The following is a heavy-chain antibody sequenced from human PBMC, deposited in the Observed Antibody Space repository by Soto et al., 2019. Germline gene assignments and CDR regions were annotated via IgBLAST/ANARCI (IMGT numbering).Heavy chain of an antibody. CDR2: IYYTGST. CDR1: GGSISSSTYY. Sequence: SETLSLTCTVSGGSISSSTYYWAWIRQPPGKGLEWIGNIYYTGSTYYNPSLKSRVTISVDTSKTQFSLKLSSVTAADTAVYYCASPQTVTSGYFDYWGQGTLVTVSS. J-gene: IGHJ4*02. V-gene: IGHV4-39*01. CDR3: ASPQTVTSGYFDY. D-gene: IGHD4-17*01.